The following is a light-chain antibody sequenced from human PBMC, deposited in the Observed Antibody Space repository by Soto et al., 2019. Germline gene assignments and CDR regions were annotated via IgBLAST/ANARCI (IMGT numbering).Light chain of an antibody. CDR3: SSYTSSSPGV. Sequence: QSALTQPPSVSGSPGQSVTISCTGTSSDVGSYNRVSWYQQPPGTAPKLMIYEVSNRPSGVPDRFSGSKSGNTASLTISGLQAGDEADYYCSSYTSSSPGVFGGGTKLTVL. V-gene: IGLV2-18*02. CDR2: EVS. J-gene: IGLJ3*02. CDR1: SSDVGSYNR.